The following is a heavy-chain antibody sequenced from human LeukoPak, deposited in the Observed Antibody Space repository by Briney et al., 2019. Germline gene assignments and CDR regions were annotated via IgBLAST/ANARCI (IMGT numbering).Heavy chain of an antibody. CDR1: GFTFSSYA. CDR3: ARDFAWTRAGTKYYFDY. D-gene: IGHD1-14*01. Sequence: GGSLRLSCAASGFTFSSYAMSWVRQAPGKGLEWVSSISSSSSYIYYADSVKGRFTISRDNAKNSLYLQMNSLRAEDTAVYYCARDFAWTRAGTKYYFDYWGQGTLVTVSS. V-gene: IGHV3-21*01. J-gene: IGHJ4*02. CDR2: ISSSSSYI.